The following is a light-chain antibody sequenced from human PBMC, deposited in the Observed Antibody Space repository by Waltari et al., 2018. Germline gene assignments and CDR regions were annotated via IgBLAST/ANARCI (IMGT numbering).Light chain of an antibody. V-gene: IGLV4-69*01. CDR2: VNSDGSH. Sequence: QLVLTQSPSASASLGASVKLTCTLSSGHSSNVIAWLQQQPEKGPRFLMKVNSDGSHRKGDEIPDHFSGSSSGAERYLSISSLQSEDEADYFCQTGGHGTWVFGGGTKLTVL. CDR3: QTGGHGTWV. CDR1: SGHSSNV. J-gene: IGLJ3*02.